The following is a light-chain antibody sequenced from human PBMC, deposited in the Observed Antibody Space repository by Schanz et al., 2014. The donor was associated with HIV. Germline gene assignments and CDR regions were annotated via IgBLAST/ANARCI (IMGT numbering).Light chain of an antibody. CDR1: TSDIGGSDY. V-gene: IGLV2-8*01. J-gene: IGLJ3*02. CDR2: DVR. CDR3: SSYAGNNNLL. Sequence: QSVLTQPPSASGSPGQSVTISCTGTTSDIGGSDYVSWYQQHPGRAPKVLIYDVRDRPSGVSNRFSGSKSGNTASLTISGLQAEDEAYYHCSSYAGNNNLLFGGGTKLTVL.